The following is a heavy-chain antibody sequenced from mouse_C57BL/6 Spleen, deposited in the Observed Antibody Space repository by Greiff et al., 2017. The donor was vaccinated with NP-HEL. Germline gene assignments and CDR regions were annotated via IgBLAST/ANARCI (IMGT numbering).Heavy chain of an antibody. D-gene: IGHD1-1*01. CDR1: GYTFTSYW. CDR3: ARWGTVALFDY. J-gene: IGHJ2*01. CDR2: IDPSDSYT. Sequence: QVQLQQPGAELVMPGASVKLSCKASGYTFTSYWMHWVKQRPGQGLEWIGEIDPSDSYTNYNQKFKGKSTLTVDKSSSTAYMQLSSLTSEDSAVYYCARWGTVALFDYWGQGTTLTVSS. V-gene: IGHV1-69*01.